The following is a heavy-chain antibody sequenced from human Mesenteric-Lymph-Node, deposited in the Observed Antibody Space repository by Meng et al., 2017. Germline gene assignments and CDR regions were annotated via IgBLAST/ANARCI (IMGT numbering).Heavy chain of an antibody. J-gene: IGHJ5*02. CDR3: ARLLGGATRIDL. CDR2: IYSNGVT. D-gene: IGHD1-26*01. V-gene: IGHV4-61*02. Sequence: SETLSLTCTVSGGSMSSGYYHWSWIRQPAGKGLEWIGRIYSNGVTNYNPSLMSRVTMSLDTSKNQFSLKLSSVTAADTAVYYCARLLGGATRIDLWGQGTLVTVSS. CDR1: GGSMSSGYYH.